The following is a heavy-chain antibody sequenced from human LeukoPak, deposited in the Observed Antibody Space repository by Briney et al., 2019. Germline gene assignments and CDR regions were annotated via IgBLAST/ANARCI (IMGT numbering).Heavy chain of an antibody. D-gene: IGHD3-10*01. CDR2: IIPIFGTA. Sequence: ASVKVSCKASGGTFSSYAISWVRQAPGQGLEWMGGIIPIFGTADYAQKFQGRVTITADESTTTAYIELSSLTSEDTAVYYCARENYYYGSGSHYFDYWGQGTLVTVSS. J-gene: IGHJ4*02. V-gene: IGHV1-69*13. CDR3: ARENYYYGSGSHYFDY. CDR1: GGTFSSYA.